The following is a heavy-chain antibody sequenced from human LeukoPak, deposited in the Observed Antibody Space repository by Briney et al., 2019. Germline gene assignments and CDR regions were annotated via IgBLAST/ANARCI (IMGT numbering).Heavy chain of an antibody. CDR3: ARGSYSSGWYTYYYYYMDV. CDR1: VYTFTSYD. V-gene: IGHV1-8*03. Sequence: SVKVSCKASVYTFTSYDINWVGQATGRGLEWMGWMNPNSGNTGYAQKFQGRVTISSNTSISPAYMELSSLRSEDTAVYYCARGSYSSGWYTYYYYYMDVWGKGTTVTVSS. D-gene: IGHD6-19*01. CDR2: MNPNSGNT. J-gene: IGHJ6*03.